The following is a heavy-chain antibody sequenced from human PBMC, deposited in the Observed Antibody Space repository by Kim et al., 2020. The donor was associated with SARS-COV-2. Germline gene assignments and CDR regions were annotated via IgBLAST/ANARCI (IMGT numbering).Heavy chain of an antibody. D-gene: IGHD6-19*01. Sequence: ASVKVSCNTCGDTFSSYGISGGRHATGQGLEGMGWISAYNGNTTYAQKFQGSVTMTTDTSTSTAYMELRSLRSDDTAVYYCASAAQWLVLQWDLWGQGTLVTVSS. V-gene: IGHV1-18*04. J-gene: IGHJ4*02. CDR2: ISAYNGNT. CDR3: ASAAQWLVLQWDL. CDR1: GDTFSSYG.